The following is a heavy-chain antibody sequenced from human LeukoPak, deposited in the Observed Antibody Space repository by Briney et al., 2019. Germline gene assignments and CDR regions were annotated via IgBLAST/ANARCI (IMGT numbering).Heavy chain of an antibody. CDR2: IRSSSGDI. V-gene: IGHV3-21*01. Sequence: GGSLRLSCAASGFTFSSYSMNWVRQGPGKGLEWISSIRSSSGDIHYADSVKGRFTISRDNAKNSLYLQMNSLRAEDTAVYYCARSFCINGVCYQSAFDIWGQGTMVTVSS. CDR3: ARSFCINGVCYQSAFDI. J-gene: IGHJ3*02. CDR1: GFTFSSYS. D-gene: IGHD2-8*01.